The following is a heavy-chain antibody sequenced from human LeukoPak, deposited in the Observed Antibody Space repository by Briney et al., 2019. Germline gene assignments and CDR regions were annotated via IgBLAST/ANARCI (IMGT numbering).Heavy chain of an antibody. J-gene: IGHJ6*02. V-gene: IGHV4-38-2*02. D-gene: IGHD3-10*02. CDR3: ARDLGSGSYDYYYGMDV. CDR1: DYSISSGYF. Sequence: SETLSLTCVASDYSISSGYFWGWIRRPPGKGLEWIGSISHSGTTYYNPSFKSRVTISLDTSKNQFSLKLSSVTAADTAVYYCARDLGSGSYDYYYGMDVWGQGTTVTVSS. CDR2: ISHSGTT.